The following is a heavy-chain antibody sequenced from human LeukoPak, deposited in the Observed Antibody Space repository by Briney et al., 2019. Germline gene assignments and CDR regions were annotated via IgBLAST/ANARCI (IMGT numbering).Heavy chain of an antibody. J-gene: IGHJ4*02. V-gene: IGHV4-39*07. CDR2: INHSGST. Sequence: SETLSLTCTVSGGSISSGSYYWSWIRQPPGKGLEWIGEINHSGSTNYNPSLKGRVTISVDTSKNQFSLKLSSVTAADTAVYYCARINLVRGVGFDYWGQGTLVTVSS. CDR1: GGSISSGSYY. D-gene: IGHD3-10*01. CDR3: ARINLVRGVGFDY.